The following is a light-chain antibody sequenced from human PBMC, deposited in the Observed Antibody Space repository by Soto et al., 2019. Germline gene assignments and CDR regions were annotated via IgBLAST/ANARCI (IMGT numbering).Light chain of an antibody. CDR3: QQYNTWPRT. CDR2: GAS. J-gene: IGKJ1*01. Sequence: EVVMTQSPATLSVSPGERATLSCRASQSVNSRYLAWYQQKAGQAPRLLIYGASSRATGIPARFSGSGSGTDFTLTISSLQSEDFAVYYCQQYNTWPRTFGQGTKVDIK. V-gene: IGKV3D-15*01. CDR1: QSVNSRY.